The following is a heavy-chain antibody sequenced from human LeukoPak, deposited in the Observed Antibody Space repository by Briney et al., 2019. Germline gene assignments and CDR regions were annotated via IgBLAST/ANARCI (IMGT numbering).Heavy chain of an antibody. CDR2: IKQDGSEK. J-gene: IGHJ6*03. D-gene: IGHD6-13*01. Sequence: GGSLRLSCAASGFTFSSYWMSWVRQAPGKGLEWVANIKQDGSEKYYVDSVKGRFTISRDNAKNSLHLQMNSLRAEDTAVYYCARGIAAAGSSYYYYYYMDVWGKGTTVTVSS. V-gene: IGHV3-7*01. CDR1: GFTFSSYW. CDR3: ARGIAAAGSSYYYYYYMDV.